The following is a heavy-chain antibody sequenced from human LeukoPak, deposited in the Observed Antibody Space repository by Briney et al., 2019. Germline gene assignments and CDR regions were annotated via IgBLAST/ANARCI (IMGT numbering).Heavy chain of an antibody. D-gene: IGHD5-24*01. CDR3: ARDWRDGYNSYFDY. CDR1: GGTFSSYT. CDR2: IIPILGIA. J-gene: IGHJ4*02. Sequence: SVKVSCKASGGTFSSYTISWVRQAPGQGLEWMGRIIPILGIANYAQKFQGRVAITADKSTSTAYMELSSLRSEATAVYSCARDWRDGYNSYFDYWGQGTLVTVSS. V-gene: IGHV1-69*04.